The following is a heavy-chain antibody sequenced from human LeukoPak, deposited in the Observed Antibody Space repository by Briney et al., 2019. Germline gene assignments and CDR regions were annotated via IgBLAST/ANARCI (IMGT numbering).Heavy chain of an antibody. D-gene: IGHD3-22*01. CDR3: ARDDPDYYDSSGYPNFDY. Sequence: GGSLRLSCAASGFTFSSYGMHWVRQAPGKGLEWVAVIWYDGSNKYYADSVKGRFTISRDNSKNTLYLQMSSLRAEDTAVYYCARDDPDYYDSSGYPNFDYWGQGTLVTVSS. CDR1: GFTFSSYG. CDR2: IWYDGSNK. V-gene: IGHV3-33*08. J-gene: IGHJ4*02.